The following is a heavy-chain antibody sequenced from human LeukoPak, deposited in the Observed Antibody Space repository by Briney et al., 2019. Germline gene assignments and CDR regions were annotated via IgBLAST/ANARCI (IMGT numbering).Heavy chain of an antibody. Sequence: GGSLRLSCAASGFTFNSYVMSWVRQAPGKGLEWVSTISGSGNSTYYADSVKGRFTISRDNSKNTLYLQMNSLRAEDTAIYYCAKARQGHFDYWGQGTLVTVSS. J-gene: IGHJ4*02. V-gene: IGHV3-23*01. CDR3: AKARQGHFDY. CDR2: ISGSGNST. CDR1: GFTFNSYV.